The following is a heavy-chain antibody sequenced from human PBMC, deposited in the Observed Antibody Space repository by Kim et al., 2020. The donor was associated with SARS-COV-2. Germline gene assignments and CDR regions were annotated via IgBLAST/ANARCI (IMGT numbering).Heavy chain of an antibody. CDR3: ARVADYGDYELGY. J-gene: IGHJ4*02. CDR2: IYHSGST. CDR1: GYSISSGYY. D-gene: IGHD4-17*01. Sequence: SETLSLTCTVSGYSISSGYYWGWIRQPPGKGLEWIGSIYHSGSTYYNPSLKSRVTISVDTSKNQFSLKLSSVTAADTAVYYCARVADYGDYELGYWGQGTLVTVSS. V-gene: IGHV4-38-2*02.